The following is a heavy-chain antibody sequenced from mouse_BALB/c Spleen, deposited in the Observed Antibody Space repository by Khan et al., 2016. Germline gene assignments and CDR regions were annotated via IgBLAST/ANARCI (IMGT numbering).Heavy chain of an antibody. J-gene: IGHJ4*01. D-gene: IGHD1-1*01. CDR1: GFSLTSYG. CDR2: IWSGGST. CDR3: ASLYYGSTLYYAMDY. Sequence: QVQLKQSGPGLVQPSQSLSITCTVSGFSLTSYGVHWVRQSPGKGLEWLGVIWSGGSTDYNAAFISRLSISKDNSKSQVFFKMNSLQANDTAIYDCASLYYGSTLYYAMDYWGQGTSVTVSS. V-gene: IGHV2-2*02.